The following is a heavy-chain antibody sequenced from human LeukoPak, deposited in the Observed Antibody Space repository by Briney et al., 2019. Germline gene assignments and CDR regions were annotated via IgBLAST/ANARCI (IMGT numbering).Heavy chain of an antibody. CDR1: GFTFSDYY. J-gene: IGHJ4*02. V-gene: IGHV3-7*04. Sequence: GGSLRLSCAASGFTFSDYYMTWIRQAPGKGLEWVANIKQDGSEKYHMDSLKGRFTISRDNARNSLHLQMNSVRVEDTAVYYCVRDSFRAPTAFDYWGQGTLVTVSS. CDR2: IKQDGSEK. CDR3: VRDSFRAPTAFDY.